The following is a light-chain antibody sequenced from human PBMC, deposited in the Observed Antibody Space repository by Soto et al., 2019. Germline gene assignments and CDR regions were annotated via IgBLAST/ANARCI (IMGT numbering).Light chain of an antibody. V-gene: IGKV3-11*01. CDR3: HQRSNWQIT. CDR1: QNSSSS. Sequence: PGGRATFSCTASQNSSSSLAWYQQKHGQAPRHLMYEASNRAAGIPARLSGSGAGTDLILAISSLEPDDFAVYYCHQRSNWQITFGQGTRLEI. J-gene: IGKJ5*01. CDR2: EAS.